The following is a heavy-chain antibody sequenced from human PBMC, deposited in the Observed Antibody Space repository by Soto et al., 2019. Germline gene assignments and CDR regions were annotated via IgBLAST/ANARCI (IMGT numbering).Heavy chain of an antibody. V-gene: IGHV4-39*01. CDR2: IYYSGST. CDR3: ARRSVTTVSWLAP. J-gene: IGHJ5*02. D-gene: IGHD4-17*01. CDR1: GGSISSSSYY. Sequence: SETLSLTCTVSGGSISSSSYYWGWIRQPPGKGLEWIGSIYYSGSTYYNPSLKSRVTISVDTSKNQFSLKLSSVTAADTAVYYCARRSVTTVSWLAPWGQGTLVTVSS.